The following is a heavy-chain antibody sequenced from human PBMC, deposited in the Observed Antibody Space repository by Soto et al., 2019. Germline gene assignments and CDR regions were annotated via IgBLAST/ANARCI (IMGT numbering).Heavy chain of an antibody. CDR2: IYHTGSI. V-gene: IGHV4-4*02. CDR1: GGSISSVNW. CDR3: AGRPDYNYGMAV. J-gene: IGHJ6*02. Sequence: QVQLQESGPGLVKPSGTLSRTCAVSGGSISSVNWWSWVRQPPGKGLEWIGEIYHTGSINYNPSLQRRVTIPVYKSKNQFSLRLTSVTAADTDEYYCAGRPDYNYGMAVWCQGTTVTVSS.